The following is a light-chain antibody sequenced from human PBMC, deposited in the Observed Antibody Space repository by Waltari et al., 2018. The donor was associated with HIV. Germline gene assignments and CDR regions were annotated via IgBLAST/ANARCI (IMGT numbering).Light chain of an antibody. CDR1: SSDVGGYDS. V-gene: IGLV2-11*01. CDR3: CSYAGTYTYVL. Sequence: QSALTQPRSVSGSPGQSVTISCTGTSSDVGGYDSVSWYLQHPGKVPKLILYEVIKRSSGVPDRFSGYKSGNTASLTISGLQTEDEADYFCCSYAGTYTYVLFGGGTKLTVL. CDR2: EVI. J-gene: IGLJ3*02.